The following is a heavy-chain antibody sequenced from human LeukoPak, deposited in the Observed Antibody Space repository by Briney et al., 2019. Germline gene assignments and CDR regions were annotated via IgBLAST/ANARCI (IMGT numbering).Heavy chain of an antibody. V-gene: IGHV4-59*01. CDR1: GTSISDNY. J-gene: IGHJ4*02. D-gene: IGHD5-24*01. CDR2: IYYSGST. Sequence: SSETLSLTCTVSGTSISDNYWSWIRQPPGKGLEWIGYIYYSGSTKYNPTLNSRVTISVETSKSQLSMKLSSVTTADTAVYYCARDMNYRFSYWGQGIPVTVSS. CDR3: ARDMNYRFSY.